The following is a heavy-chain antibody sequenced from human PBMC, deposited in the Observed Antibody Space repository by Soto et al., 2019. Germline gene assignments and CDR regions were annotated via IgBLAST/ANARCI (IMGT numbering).Heavy chain of an antibody. CDR2: IYYSGST. V-gene: IGHV4-31*03. D-gene: IGHD3-22*01. J-gene: IGHJ5*02. CDR3: AGIKKYYYASSGYESLNWFDP. Sequence: QVQLQESGPGLVKPSQTLSLTCTVSGGSISSGGYYWSWIRQHPGKGLEWIGYIYYSGSTYYNPSLKSRVTISVDTSKNQFSLKLSSVTAADTAVYYCAGIKKYYYASSGYESLNWFDPWGQGTLVTVSS. CDR1: GGSISSGGYY.